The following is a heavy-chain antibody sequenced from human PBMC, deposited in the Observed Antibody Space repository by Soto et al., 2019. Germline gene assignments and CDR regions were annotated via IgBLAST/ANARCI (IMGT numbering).Heavy chain of an antibody. Sequence: SETLSLTCTVSGASISGYHWSWIRQPPGKGLECLGYISYSGATNYNPSLKSRVTMSIDTSKNQFSLQLNSVTAADTAVYYCARGFAIDWYTYYFDYWGQGPLVTVS. CDR2: ISYSGAT. CDR1: GASISGYH. J-gene: IGHJ4*02. V-gene: IGHV4-59*08. CDR3: ARGFAIDWYTYYFDY. D-gene: IGHD3-9*01.